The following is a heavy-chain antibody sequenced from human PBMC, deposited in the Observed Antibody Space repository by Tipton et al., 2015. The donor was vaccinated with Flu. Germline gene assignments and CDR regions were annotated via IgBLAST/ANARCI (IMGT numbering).Heavy chain of an antibody. Sequence: LRLSCTVSGCSISPYYWNWIRQPPGKGLEWIGCYVSDTGTTDYNPSLRSRVAISEDTSTNQFFLKLISVTAADTAVYYCARESAAVRVGYLGGGFDVWGQGTVVTVSS. CDR2: VSDTGTT. CDR3: ARESAAVRVGYLGGGFDV. J-gene: IGHJ3*01. CDR1: GCSISPYY. V-gene: IGHV4-59*01. D-gene: IGHD2-15*01.